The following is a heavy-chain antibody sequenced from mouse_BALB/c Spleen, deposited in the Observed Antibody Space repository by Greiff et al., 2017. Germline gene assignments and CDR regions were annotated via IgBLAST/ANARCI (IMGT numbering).Heavy chain of an antibody. J-gene: IGHJ4*01. CDR3: VREGNYDAMDY. CDR2: IRSKSNNYAT. V-gene: IGHV10-3*03. D-gene: IGHD2-1*01. CDR1: GFTFNTYA. Sequence: DVMLVESGGGLVQPKGSLKLSCAASGFTFNTYAMHWVCQAPGKGLEWVARIRSKSNNYATYYADSVKDRFTISRDDSQSMLYLQMNNLKTEDTAMYYCVREGNYDAMDYWGQGTSVTVSS.